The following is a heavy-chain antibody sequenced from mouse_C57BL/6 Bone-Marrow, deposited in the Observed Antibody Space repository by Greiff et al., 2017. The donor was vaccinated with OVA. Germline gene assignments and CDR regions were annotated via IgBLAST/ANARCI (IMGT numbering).Heavy chain of an antibody. CDR3: APYDYDRGVDY. J-gene: IGHJ2*01. CDR2: IYPRSGNT. V-gene: IGHV1-81*01. Sequence: QVQLKESGAELARPGASVKLSCKASGYTFTSYGISWVKQRTGQGLEWIGEIYPRSGNTYYNEKFKGKATLTADKSSSTAYMELRSLTSEDSAVYFCAPYDYDRGVDYWGQGTTLTVSS. D-gene: IGHD2-4*01. CDR1: GYTFTSYG.